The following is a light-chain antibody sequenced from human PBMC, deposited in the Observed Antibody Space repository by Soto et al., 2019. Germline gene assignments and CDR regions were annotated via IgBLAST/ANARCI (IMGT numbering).Light chain of an antibody. Sequence: QSALTQPPSAPGSPGQSVTISCTGTSSDVGDYNYVSWYQHHPGKASGVLSYEVSELPSGVPDRFSGSRTSNTASLTVSGRQAWVEADYYCGSCAGSYNPDVVGTGTKVTVL. V-gene: IGLV2-8*01. CDR2: EVS. CDR1: SSDVGDYNY. J-gene: IGLJ1*01. CDR3: GSCAGSYNPDV.